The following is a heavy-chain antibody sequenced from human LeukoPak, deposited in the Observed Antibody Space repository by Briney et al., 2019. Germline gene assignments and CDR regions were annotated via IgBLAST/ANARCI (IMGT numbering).Heavy chain of an antibody. J-gene: IGHJ3*02. CDR2: IYYSGSA. Sequence: SETLSLTCTVSGGSISSYYWSWIRQPAGKGLEWIGYIYYSGSANYSPSLKSRVTTSVDTSKNQFSLKVSSVTAADTAVYYCARGRWGNDASDIWGQGTMVAVSS. CDR3: ARGRWGNDASDI. CDR1: GGSISSYY. V-gene: IGHV4-59*01. D-gene: IGHD7-27*01.